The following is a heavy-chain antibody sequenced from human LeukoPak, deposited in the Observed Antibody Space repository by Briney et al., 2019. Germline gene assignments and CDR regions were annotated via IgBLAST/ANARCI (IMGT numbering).Heavy chain of an antibody. CDR3: ARDIWGGAAAGIGY. V-gene: IGHV3-7*03. D-gene: IGHD6-13*01. J-gene: IGHJ4*02. CDR2: IKEDGNRI. CDR1: GFTFSTYW. Sequence: PGGSLKLSCAASGFTFSTYWMSWVRQAPGKGLEWVANIKEDGNRIYYVDSVKGRFTISRENAKNSLYLQMNSLRAEDTALYYCARDIWGGAAAGIGYWGQGTLVTVSS.